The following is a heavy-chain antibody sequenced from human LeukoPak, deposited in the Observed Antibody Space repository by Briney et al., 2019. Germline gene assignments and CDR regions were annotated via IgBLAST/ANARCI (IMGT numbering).Heavy chain of an antibody. V-gene: IGHV4-61*01. D-gene: IGHD1-1*01. CDR3: ARDPSNLGLFDY. Sequence: SETLSLTCTVSGGSVNSGNYYWSWIRQPPGKGLEWIGYIYYSGSTNYNPSLKSRVTISVDTSKNQFSLKLSSVTAADTAVYYCARDPSNLGLFDYWGQGTLVTVSS. J-gene: IGHJ4*02. CDR1: GGSVNSGNYY. CDR2: IYYSGST.